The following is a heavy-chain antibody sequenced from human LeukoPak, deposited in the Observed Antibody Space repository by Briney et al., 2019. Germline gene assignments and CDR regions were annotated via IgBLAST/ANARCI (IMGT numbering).Heavy chain of an antibody. CDR1: GYTFTGYY. CDR2: INPNSGGT. J-gene: IGHJ4*02. Sequence: ASVKVSCKASGYTFTGYYMHWVRQAPGQGLEWMGWINPNSGGTNYAQKFQGRVTMTRDTSISTAYMELSRLRSDDTAVYYCARDGIIAAAGTRDYWGQGTLVTVSS. V-gene: IGHV1-2*02. CDR3: ARDGIIAAAGTRDY. D-gene: IGHD6-13*01.